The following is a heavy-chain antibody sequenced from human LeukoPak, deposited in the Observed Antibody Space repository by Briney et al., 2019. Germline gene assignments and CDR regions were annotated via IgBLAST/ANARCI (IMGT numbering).Heavy chain of an antibody. CDR3: ARDGGYDYLWGSPNAPIDY. Sequence: ASVKVSCKASGYTFTSYGISWVPQAPGQGLEWMGWISAYNGKTNYAQKLQGRVTMTTDTSTSTAYMELRSLRSDDTAVYYCARDGGYDYLWGSPNAPIDYWGQGTLVTVSS. CDR1: GYTFTSYG. D-gene: IGHD3-16*01. V-gene: IGHV1-18*01. J-gene: IGHJ4*02. CDR2: ISAYNGKT.